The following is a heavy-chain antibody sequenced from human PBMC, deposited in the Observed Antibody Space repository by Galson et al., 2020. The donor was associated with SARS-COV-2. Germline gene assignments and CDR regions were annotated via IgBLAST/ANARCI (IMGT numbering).Heavy chain of an antibody. CDR3: AKAQGAGLDAFDM. CDR2: ISGSGGST. V-gene: IGHV3-23*01. D-gene: IGHD3-16*01. CDR1: GFTFINHA. Sequence: GGSLRLSCAASGFTFINHALNWVRQAPGKGLEWVSVISGSGGSTIYADSVKGRFTISRDNSKSTLYLEMHNLRVEDAAVYYCAKAQGAGLDAFDMWGRGTMVTVSP. J-gene: IGHJ3*02.